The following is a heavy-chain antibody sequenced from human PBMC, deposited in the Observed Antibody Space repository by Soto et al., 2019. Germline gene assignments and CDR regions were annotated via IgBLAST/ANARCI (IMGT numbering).Heavy chain of an antibody. CDR2: VSGSGTNT. CDR1: GFTFSDYA. Sequence: GGSLRLSCAASGFTFSDYAMSWVRRAPGKGLEWVSSVSGSGTNTYYADSVKGRFTISRDNSKNTLYLQMSTLRAEDTAVYFCAKIYGGSGSYSWGQGTLVTVSS. CDR3: AKIYGGSGSYS. J-gene: IGHJ4*02. D-gene: IGHD3-10*01. V-gene: IGHV3-23*01.